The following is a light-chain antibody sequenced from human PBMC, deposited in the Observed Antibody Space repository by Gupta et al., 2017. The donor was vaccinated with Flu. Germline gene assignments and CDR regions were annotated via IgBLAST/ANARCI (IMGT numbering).Light chain of an antibody. V-gene: IGKV1-39*01. J-gene: IGKJ3*01. Sequence: YLNWYQQKPGNAPQVLIYGVSNLRGGVPSRFSGSGFGTQFTLTITGLQPEDFATYYCHQSSTAPFTFGPGTKVEIK. CDR2: GVS. CDR3: HQSSTAPFT. CDR1: Y.